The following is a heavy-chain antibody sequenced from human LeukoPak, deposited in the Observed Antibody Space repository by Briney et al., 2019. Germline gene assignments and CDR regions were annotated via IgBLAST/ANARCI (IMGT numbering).Heavy chain of an antibody. CDR1: GFTYSSYA. CDR2: ISYDGSNK. D-gene: IGHD5-18*01. CDR3: ARVSGIQLWFPFDY. J-gene: IGHJ4*02. V-gene: IGHV3-30-3*01. Sequence: GGALRLSCAASGFTYSSYAMHWVRQAPGKGLEWVAVISYDGSNKYYADSVKGRFTISRDNSKNTLYLQMNSLRAEDTAVYYCARVSGIQLWFPFDYWGQGTLVTVSS.